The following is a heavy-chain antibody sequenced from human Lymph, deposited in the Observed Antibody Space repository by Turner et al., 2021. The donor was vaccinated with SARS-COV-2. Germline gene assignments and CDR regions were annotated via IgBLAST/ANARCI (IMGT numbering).Heavy chain of an antibody. CDR2: FDLEDGET. J-gene: IGHJ4*02. CDR3: AIGSSKPQWLDLFWY. CDR1: GSTLTELS. Sequence: QVQMVQSWAEVKKPGASVKVSCKVSGSTLTELSMHCVRQAPGHGLEWMGGFDLEDGETIYAQKFQGRVIMTEDTSTNTPYMELSSLRSEDTAVYYCAIGSSKPQWLDLFWYWGQGTLVTVSS. D-gene: IGHD6-19*01. V-gene: IGHV1-24*01.